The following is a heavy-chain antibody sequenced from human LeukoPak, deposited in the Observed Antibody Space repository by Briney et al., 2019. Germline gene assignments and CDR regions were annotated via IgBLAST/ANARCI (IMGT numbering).Heavy chain of an antibody. D-gene: IGHD6-19*01. J-gene: IGHJ4*02. Sequence: PGGSLRLSCAASGFTFSSYEMNRVRQAPGKGLEWISYITSSGNIKYYADSVKGRFTISRDNAKKSLYLQMNSLRAEDMAVYYCAIDSQGAEAGTSMGDYWGQGTLVTVSS. CDR3: AIDSQGAEAGTSMGDY. CDR2: ITSSGNIK. V-gene: IGHV3-48*03. CDR1: GFTFSSYE.